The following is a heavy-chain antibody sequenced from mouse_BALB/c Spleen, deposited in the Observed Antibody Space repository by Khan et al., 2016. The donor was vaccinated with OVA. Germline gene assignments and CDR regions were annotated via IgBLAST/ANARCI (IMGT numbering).Heavy chain of an antibody. CDR1: GFTFTSYW. J-gene: IGHJ4*01. V-gene: IGHV1S41*01. CDR3: ARENYYGRTCYAMDY. CDR2: IAPGSGDT. Sequence: DLVKPGASVKLSCKASGFTFTSYWINWLKQRLGQGLEWLGRIAPGSGDTHYNELFKGQATLTVDTSSSTGYIQLSSLSYEDSAVYLCARENYYGRTCYAMDYWGQGTSVTVSS. D-gene: IGHD1-1*01.